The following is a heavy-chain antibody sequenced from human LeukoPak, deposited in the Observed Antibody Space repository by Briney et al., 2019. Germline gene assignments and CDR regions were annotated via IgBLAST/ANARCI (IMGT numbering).Heavy chain of an antibody. V-gene: IGHV1-8*01. J-gene: IGHJ4*02. CDR3: ARGSYDSSGYPFDY. Sequence: ASVKVSCKASGYTFTSYDINWVRQATGQGLEWMGWMNPNSGNTGYAQRFQGRVTMTRNTSISTAYMELSSLRSEDTAVYYCARGSYDSSGYPFDYWGQGTLVTVSS. CDR1: GYTFTSYD. D-gene: IGHD3-22*01. CDR2: MNPNSGNT.